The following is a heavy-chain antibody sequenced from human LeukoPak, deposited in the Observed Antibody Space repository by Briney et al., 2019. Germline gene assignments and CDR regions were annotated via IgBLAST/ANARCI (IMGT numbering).Heavy chain of an antibody. CDR1: GGSISSGGHS. D-gene: IGHD1-26*01. CDR2: IYHSGSGST. CDR3: AGLVGRYSTGMYYYFDY. V-gene: IGHV4-30-2*01. Sequence: KPSETLSLTCTVSGGSISSGGHSWSWIRQPPGKGLEWIGYIYHSGSGSTYYSPSLGSRVTISIDRSKNQFSLRLSSVTAADTAVYFCAGLVGRYSTGMYYYFDYWGPGILVTVSS. J-gene: IGHJ4*02.